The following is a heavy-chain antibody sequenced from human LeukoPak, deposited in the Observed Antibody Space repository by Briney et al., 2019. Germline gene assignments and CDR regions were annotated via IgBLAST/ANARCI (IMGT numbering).Heavy chain of an antibody. CDR3: AKGGAPSSRYAPWWFDP. Sequence: GGSLRLSCAASGFTVSNNCMTWVRQAAGKGLEWVPVIYGDGATHYADSVKGRFIISRDNSKNTLDLQMHSLRVEDTAVYYCAKGGAPSSRYAPWWFDPWGQGTLVTVSS. CDR2: IYGDGAT. J-gene: IGHJ5*02. V-gene: IGHV3-66*01. CDR1: GFTVSNNC. D-gene: IGHD6-13*01.